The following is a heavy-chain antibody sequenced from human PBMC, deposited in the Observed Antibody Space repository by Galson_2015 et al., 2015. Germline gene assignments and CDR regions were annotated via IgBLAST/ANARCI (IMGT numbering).Heavy chain of an antibody. CDR3: ARHRPSGGWEVVPGGIDY. D-gene: IGHD2-2*01. CDR2: IYPGDSDT. CDR1: GYSFTRYW. Sequence: QSGAEVTKPGESLQISCKGSGYSFTRYWIGWVRQMPGKGLEWMGIIYPGDSDTRYSPSFQGQVTISADKSISTAYLQWSSLKASDTAMYYCARHRPSGGWEVVPGGIDYWGQGTLVTVSS. J-gene: IGHJ4*02. V-gene: IGHV5-51*01.